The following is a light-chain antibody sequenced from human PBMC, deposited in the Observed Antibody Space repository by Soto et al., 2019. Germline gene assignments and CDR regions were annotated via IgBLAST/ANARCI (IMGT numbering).Light chain of an antibody. CDR1: QNVGGS. CDR3: QQSRT. J-gene: IGKJ2*01. CDR2: RAS. V-gene: IGKV3-15*01. Sequence: VMTQSPATLSVSPGERATLSCRASQNVGGSVACYQQKPGQAPRLLIYRASTRATGIPARFSGSGSGTEFTLTISSLQSEDFAIYYWQQSRTFAQGTKLEIK.